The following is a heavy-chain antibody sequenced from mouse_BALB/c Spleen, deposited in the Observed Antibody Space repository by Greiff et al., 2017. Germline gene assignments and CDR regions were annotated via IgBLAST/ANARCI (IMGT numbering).Heavy chain of an antibody. CDR1: GYTFTSYW. CDR3: ARVHYYGLYAMDY. V-gene: IGHV1S81*02. J-gene: IGHJ4*01. CDR2: INPSNGRT. Sequence: VQLQQPGAELVKPGASVKLSCKASGYTFTSYWMHWVKQRPGQGLEWIGEINPSNGRTNYNEKFKSKATLTVDKSSSTAYMQLSSLTSEDSAVYYCARVHYYGLYAMDYWGQGTSVTVSS. D-gene: IGHD1-2*01.